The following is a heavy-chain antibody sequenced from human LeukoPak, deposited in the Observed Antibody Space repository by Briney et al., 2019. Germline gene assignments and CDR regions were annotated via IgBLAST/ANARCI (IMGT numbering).Heavy chain of an antibody. CDR3: AKELTPDRSGFDAFHI. D-gene: IGHD3-22*01. CDR1: GFTFSSYE. CDR2: ISSRGGTI. J-gene: IGHJ3*02. Sequence: GGSPRLSCAASGFTFSSYEMNWARQSPERGLEWVSYISSRGGTIYYADSVKGRFTISRDNAKNSLYLQMNSLRAEDTAVYYCAKELTPDRSGFDAFHIWGQGTMVTVSS. V-gene: IGHV3-48*03.